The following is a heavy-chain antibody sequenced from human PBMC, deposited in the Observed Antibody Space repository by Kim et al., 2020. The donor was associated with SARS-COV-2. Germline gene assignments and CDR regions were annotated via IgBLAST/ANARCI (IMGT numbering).Heavy chain of an antibody. CDR2: ISGSGGST. D-gene: IGHD3-10*01. V-gene: IGHV3-23*01. CDR3: AKVKGLLWFGESKRYFDY. Sequence: GGSLRLSCAASGFTFSSYAMSWVRQAPGKGLEWVSAISGSGGSTYYADSVKGRFTISRDNSKNTLYLQMNSLRAEDTAVYYCAKVKGLLWFGESKRYFDYWGQGTLVTVSS. J-gene: IGHJ4*02. CDR1: GFTFSSYA.